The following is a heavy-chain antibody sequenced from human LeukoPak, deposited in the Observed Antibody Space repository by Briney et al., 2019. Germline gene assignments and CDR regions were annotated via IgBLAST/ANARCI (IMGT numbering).Heavy chain of an antibody. CDR2: INPNSGVT. Sequence: ASVKVSCKTSGYTFTAYNIHWVRQAPGQGLEWLGYINPNSGVTTYAQKFQGRVTLTRDTSISTAYMELSSLTSDDTAVYYCARDSNNMAYWGQGTLVTVSS. CDR3: ARDSNNMAY. D-gene: IGHD2/OR15-2a*01. J-gene: IGHJ4*02. V-gene: IGHV1-2*02. CDR1: GYTFTAYN.